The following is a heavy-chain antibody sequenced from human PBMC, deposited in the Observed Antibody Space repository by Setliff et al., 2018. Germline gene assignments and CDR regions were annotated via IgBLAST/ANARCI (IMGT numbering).Heavy chain of an antibody. CDR2: FYISGTT. Sequence: PSETLSLTCSVSGDSISSYFWTWIRQPAGKGLEWIGRFYISGTTTYNPSLKSRVTMSADTSKNQFSLEMSSVTAADTAVYYCARGSFPYDNSGFDYWGQGTLVTVSS. D-gene: IGHD3-22*01. V-gene: IGHV4-4*07. CDR3: ARGSFPYDNSGFDY. J-gene: IGHJ4*02. CDR1: GDSISSYF.